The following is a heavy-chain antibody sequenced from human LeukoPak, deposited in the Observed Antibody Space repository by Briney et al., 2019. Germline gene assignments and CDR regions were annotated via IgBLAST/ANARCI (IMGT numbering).Heavy chain of an antibody. V-gene: IGHV1-69*13. D-gene: IGHD1-26*01. CDR3: ARRSPIAGATIRYYYYYYMDV. CDR2: IIPIFGTA. CDR1: GGTFSSYA. Sequence: SVKVSCKDSGGTFSSYAISWVRQAPGQGLEWMGGIIPIFGTANYAQKFQGRVTITADESTSTAYMELSSLRSEDTAVYYCARRSPIAGATIRYYYYYYMDVWGKGTTVTVSS. J-gene: IGHJ6*03.